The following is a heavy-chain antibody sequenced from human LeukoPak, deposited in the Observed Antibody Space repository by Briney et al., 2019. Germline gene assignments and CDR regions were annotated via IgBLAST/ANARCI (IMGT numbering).Heavy chain of an antibody. V-gene: IGHV4-34*01. CDR2: INHSGST. CDR3: ARESRDVETEGFDY. D-gene: IGHD5-24*01. J-gene: IGHJ4*02. Sequence: PSETLSLTCAVYGGSFSGYYWSWIRQPPGKGLEWIGEINHSGSTNYNPSLKSRVTISVDTSKNQFSLKLSSVTAADTAVYYCARESRDVETEGFDYWGQGTLVTVSS. CDR1: GGSFSGYY.